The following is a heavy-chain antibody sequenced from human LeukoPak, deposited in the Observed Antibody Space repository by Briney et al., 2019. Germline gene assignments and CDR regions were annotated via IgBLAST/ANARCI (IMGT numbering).Heavy chain of an antibody. CDR3: AREMVTGAFDI. CDR1: GFTFSNYG. J-gene: IGHJ3*02. D-gene: IGHD5-18*01. Sequence: TGGSLRLSCAAAGFTFSNYGMHWVRQAPGKGLEWVSYISSSGSTIYYADSVKGRFTISRDNAKNSLYLQMNSLRAEDTAVYYCAREMVTGAFDIWGQGTMVTVSS. CDR2: ISSSGSTI. V-gene: IGHV3-48*04.